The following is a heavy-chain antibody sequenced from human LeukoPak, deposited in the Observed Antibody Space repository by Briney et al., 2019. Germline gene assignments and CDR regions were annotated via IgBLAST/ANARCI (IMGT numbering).Heavy chain of an antibody. CDR3: ARDYYDSSGSGFDY. J-gene: IGHJ4*02. V-gene: IGHV1-69*04. CDR1: GGTFSSYA. CDR2: IIPILGIA. D-gene: IGHD3-22*01. Sequence: SVKVSCKASGGTFSSYAISWVRQAPGQGLESMGRIIPILGIANYAQKFQGRVTITADKSTSTAYMELSSLRSEDTAVYYCARDYYDSSGSGFDYWGQGTLVTVSS.